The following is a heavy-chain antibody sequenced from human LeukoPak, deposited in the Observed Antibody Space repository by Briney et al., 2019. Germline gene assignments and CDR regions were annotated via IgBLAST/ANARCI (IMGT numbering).Heavy chain of an antibody. Sequence: GGSLRLSCAASGFTFSDSPMHWVRQAPGKGLEWVTFIRSDGSNKYYADSVKGRFTISRDNSRNTLSLQMNSLRAEDTAVYYCAKDLGYSDDYWGQGTLVTVSS. CDR2: IRSDGSNK. J-gene: IGHJ4*02. D-gene: IGHD5-18*01. V-gene: IGHV3-30*02. CDR3: AKDLGYSDDY. CDR1: GFTFSDSP.